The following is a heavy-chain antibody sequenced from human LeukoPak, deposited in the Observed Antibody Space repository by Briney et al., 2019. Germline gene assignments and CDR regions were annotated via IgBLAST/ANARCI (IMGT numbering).Heavy chain of an antibody. CDR1: GFTFSSYS. D-gene: IGHD5-24*01. CDR2: ISSSSSYI. Sequence: GGSLRLSCAASGFTFSSYSMNWVRQAPGKGLEWVSSISSSSSYIYYADSVKGRFTISRDNSKNTVFLQMNNLRTEDTAVYFCARPSPPGDGYNPPDYWGQGTLVTVSS. CDR3: ARPSPPGDGYNPPDY. J-gene: IGHJ4*02. V-gene: IGHV3-21*01.